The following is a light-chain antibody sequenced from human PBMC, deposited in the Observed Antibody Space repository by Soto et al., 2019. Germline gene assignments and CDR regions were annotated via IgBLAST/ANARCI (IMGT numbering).Light chain of an antibody. Sequence: DIQMTQSPSSLSASVGDRVTLTCRASQSISSYLNWYQQEPGKSPKLLIYAASTLQRGVPSKYTGSGSGTDFTLTISSLQPEDFATYYFQQTYSTPRTFVQGTKVEIK. CDR1: QSISSY. CDR2: AAS. V-gene: IGKV1-39*01. J-gene: IGKJ1*01. CDR3: QQTYSTPRT.